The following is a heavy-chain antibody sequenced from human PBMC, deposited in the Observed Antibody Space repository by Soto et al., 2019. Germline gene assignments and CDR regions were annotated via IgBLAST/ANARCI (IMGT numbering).Heavy chain of an antibody. CDR1: GFTFNYAW. CDR2: ISTKTDDEAT. D-gene: IGHD3-10*01. Sequence: EVQLVESGGGLVKPGESLRLSCTASGFTFNYAWMSWVRQAPGKGLEWVARISTKTDDEATDYAAPVKGRFSVSRDDSKNTVHLQMNSLKTEDTAVYYCAKGAPTGTFFDYWGQGILVTVSS. CDR3: AKGAPTGTFFDY. V-gene: IGHV3-15*01. J-gene: IGHJ4*02.